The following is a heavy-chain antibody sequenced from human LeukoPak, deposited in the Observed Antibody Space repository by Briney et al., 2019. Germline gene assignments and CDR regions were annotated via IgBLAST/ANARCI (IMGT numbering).Heavy chain of an antibody. CDR2: IYYSGST. D-gene: IGHD3-22*01. CDR3: ARPSYYYDKDAFDI. Sequence: SETLFLTCTVSGGSISSYYWSWIRQPPGKGLEWIGYIYYSGSTNYNPSLKSRVTISVDTSKNQFSLKLSSVTAADTAVYYCARPSYYYDKDAFDIWGQGTMVTVSS. CDR1: GGSISSYY. V-gene: IGHV4-59*08. J-gene: IGHJ3*02.